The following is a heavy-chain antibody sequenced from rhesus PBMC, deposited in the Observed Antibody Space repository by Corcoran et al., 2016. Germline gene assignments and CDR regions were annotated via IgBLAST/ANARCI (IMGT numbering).Heavy chain of an antibody. D-gene: IGHD4-29*01. CDR3: AHYGSSYGGDP. V-gene: IGHV4-122*02. J-gene: IGHJ6*01. Sequence: QLQLQESGPELVGPSETLSLPSAVSGYSIDRGDGWSWTRQPPGKGLEWIGDSSYSGSTSYNSHLKIRVTISRDTSKNQFSLKLSSVTAADTAVDDCAHYGSSYGGDPWGQGVVVTVSS. CDR2: SSYSGST. CDR1: GYSIDRGDG.